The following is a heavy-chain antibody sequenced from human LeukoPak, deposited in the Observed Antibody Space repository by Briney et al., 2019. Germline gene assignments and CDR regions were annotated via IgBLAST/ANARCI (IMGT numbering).Heavy chain of an antibody. D-gene: IGHD5-12*01. CDR3: ARHAGGYDRELDY. V-gene: IGHV4-39*01. CDR1: GGSISSSSYS. J-gene: IGHJ4*02. Sequence: SETLSLTCIVSGGSISSSSYSWGWIRQPPGKGLEWIGSIYYSGSTYYNPSLKSRVTISVDTSKNQFSLKLSSVTAADTAVYYCARHAGGYDRELDYWGQGTLVTVSS. CDR2: IYYSGST.